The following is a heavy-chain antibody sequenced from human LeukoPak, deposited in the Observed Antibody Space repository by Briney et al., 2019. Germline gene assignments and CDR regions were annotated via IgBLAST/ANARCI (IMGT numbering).Heavy chain of an antibody. CDR1: GGSISSYY. CDR3: ASRSSIWSGYQDTLYYFDS. D-gene: IGHD3-3*01. V-gene: IGHV4-59*01. CDR2: IYYSGST. Sequence: SETLSLTCTVSGGSISSYYWSWIRQPPGRRLEWIGHIYYSGSTNYNPSLKSRVTISVDTSKNQFSLKLSSVTAADTAVYYCASRSSIWSGYQDTLYYFDSWGQGTLVTVSS. J-gene: IGHJ4*02.